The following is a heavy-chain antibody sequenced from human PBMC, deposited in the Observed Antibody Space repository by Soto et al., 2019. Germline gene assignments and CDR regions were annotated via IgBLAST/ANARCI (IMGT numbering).Heavy chain of an antibody. Sequence: GGSLRLSCASSGFTFSSYWMHLVRQAPGKGLVWVSRINSDGSSISYADSVKGRFTISRDNAKNTLYLQMNSLRVEDTAVYYCARETGYSSGWRQDYWGQGTLVTV. J-gene: IGHJ4*02. CDR1: GFTFSSYW. D-gene: IGHD6-19*01. V-gene: IGHV3-74*01. CDR2: INSDGSSI. CDR3: ARETGYSSGWRQDY.